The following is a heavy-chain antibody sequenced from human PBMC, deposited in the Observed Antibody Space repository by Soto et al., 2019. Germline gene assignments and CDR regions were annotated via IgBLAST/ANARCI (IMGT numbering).Heavy chain of an antibody. CDR3: ARGPAFDF. Sequence: EEQLVQSGGGLVQPGGSLRLSCAASEFTVSTNYMSWVRQAPGKGLEWVSVLYTGGSAYYADSVKGRFTISRDDSKNTLYLQMDRLRSAYTAVYYCARGPAFDFWGLGTMVTVSS. CDR1: EFTVSTNY. V-gene: IGHV3-66*01. J-gene: IGHJ3*01. CDR2: LYTGGSA.